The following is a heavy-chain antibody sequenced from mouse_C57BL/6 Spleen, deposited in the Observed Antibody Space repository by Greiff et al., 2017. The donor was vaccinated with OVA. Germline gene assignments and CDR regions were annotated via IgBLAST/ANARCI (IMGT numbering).Heavy chain of an antibody. CDR1: GYTFTDYY. D-gene: IGHD2-4*01. V-gene: IGHV1-75*01. CDR3: ASAMGYDYGFDY. CDR2: IFPGSGST. J-gene: IGHJ2*01. Sequence: VQLQQSGPELVKPGASVKISCKASGYTFTDYYINWVKQRPGQGLEWIGWIFPGSGSTYYNEKFKGKATLTVDKSSSTAYMLLSSLTSEDSAVYFCASAMGYDYGFDYWGQGTTLTVSS.